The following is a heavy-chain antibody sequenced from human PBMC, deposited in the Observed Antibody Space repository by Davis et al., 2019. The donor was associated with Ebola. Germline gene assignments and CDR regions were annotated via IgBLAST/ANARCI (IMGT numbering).Heavy chain of an antibody. CDR3: ARAKGTLVSYYYYGMDV. V-gene: IGHV4-34*01. CDR1: AGPSSAYY. D-gene: IGHD3-9*01. CDR2: ISHSGST. Sequence: MPSETLSLTCAAYAGPSSAYYWNWIRQPPGKGLEWIGEISHSGSTNYNPSLKSRVTISVDTSKNQFSLRLSSVTAADTAVYYCARAKGTLVSYYYYGMDVWGQGTTVTVSS. J-gene: IGHJ6*02.